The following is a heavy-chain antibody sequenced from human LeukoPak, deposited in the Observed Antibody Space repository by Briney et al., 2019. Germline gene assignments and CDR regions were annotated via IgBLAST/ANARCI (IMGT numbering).Heavy chain of an antibody. J-gene: IGHJ4*02. V-gene: IGHV4-4*07. D-gene: IGHD3-10*01. CDR3: ARERYYYGSGSPDY. Sequence: PSETLSLTCTVSGGSISSYYWSWIRQPAGKGLEWIGRIYTSGSTNYNPSLKSRVTMSVDTSKNQFSLKLSSVTAADTAVYYCARERYYYGSGSPDYWGQGTLVTDSS. CDR1: GGSISSYY. CDR2: IYTSGST.